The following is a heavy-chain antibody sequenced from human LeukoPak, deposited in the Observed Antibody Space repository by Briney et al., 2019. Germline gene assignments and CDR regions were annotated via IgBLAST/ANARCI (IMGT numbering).Heavy chain of an antibody. CDR3: ARVPLRGELRD. CDR2: IYHSGST. Sequence: SETLSLTCAVSGYSISSGYYWGWIRQPPGKGLEWIGSIYHSGSTYYNPSLKSRVTISVDTSKNQFSLKLSSVTAADTAVYYCARVPLRGELRDWGQGTLVTVSS. V-gene: IGHV4-38-2*01. D-gene: IGHD1-26*01. CDR1: GYSISSGYY. J-gene: IGHJ4*02.